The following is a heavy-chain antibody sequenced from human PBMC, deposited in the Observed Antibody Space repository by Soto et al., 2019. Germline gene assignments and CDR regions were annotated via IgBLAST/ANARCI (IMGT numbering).Heavy chain of an antibody. Sequence: PSETLSLTCTVSGGSISSGGYYWSWIRQHPGKGLEWIGYIYYTGTTYFNPSLKSRLTISIDTSKSQFSLNLSSVTAADTAVYFCARVTGDYDFDYWGQGTLVTVSS. CDR3: ARVTGDYDFDY. CDR2: IYYTGTT. J-gene: IGHJ4*02. D-gene: IGHD4-17*01. V-gene: IGHV4-30-4*08. CDR1: GGSISSGGYY.